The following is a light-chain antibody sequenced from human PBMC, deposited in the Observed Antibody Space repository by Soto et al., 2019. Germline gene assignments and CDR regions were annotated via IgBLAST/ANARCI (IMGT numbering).Light chain of an antibody. CDR3: QQYNNWPRT. Sequence: EIVMTQSPATLSVSPGERATLSCRASQSVGSTLAWYQQKPGQAPRLLMYGASTRATGIPARFSGSGSGTEFTLTISSLQSEDFAIYSCQQYNNWPRTFGQGTKVERK. CDR1: QSVGST. J-gene: IGKJ1*01. CDR2: GAS. V-gene: IGKV3-15*01.